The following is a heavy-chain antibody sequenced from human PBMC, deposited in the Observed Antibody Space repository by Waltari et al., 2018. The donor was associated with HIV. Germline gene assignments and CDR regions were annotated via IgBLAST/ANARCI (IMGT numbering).Heavy chain of an antibody. J-gene: IGHJ2*01. V-gene: IGHV4-39*01. CDR3: ARHALRVGASYWYFDL. D-gene: IGHD1-26*01. CDR1: GGSISNSNYF. CDR2: IYYSGGS. Sequence: QLQLQESGPGLVKPSETLSLTCTVSGGSISNSNYFWGWIRQPPGKGVEWIGRIYYSGGSYNNPALKGRVTISVDTSKNQFSLKLSSVTATDTAVYYCARHALRVGASYWYFDLWGRGTLVTVSS.